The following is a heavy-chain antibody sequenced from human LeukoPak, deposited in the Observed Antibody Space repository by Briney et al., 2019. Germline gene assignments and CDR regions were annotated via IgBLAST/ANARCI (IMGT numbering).Heavy chain of an antibody. V-gene: IGHV1-46*01. CDR3: ARVPMPRSGSYGGGWFDP. Sequence: ASVKVSCKASGYSFTSYYMHWVRQAPGQGLEWMGIINPSGGSTSYAQKFQGRVTMTRDMSTSTVYMELSSLRSDDTAVYYCARVPMPRSGSYGGGWFDPWGQGTLVSVSS. CDR2: INPSGGST. CDR1: GYSFTSYY. J-gene: IGHJ5*02. D-gene: IGHD1-26*01.